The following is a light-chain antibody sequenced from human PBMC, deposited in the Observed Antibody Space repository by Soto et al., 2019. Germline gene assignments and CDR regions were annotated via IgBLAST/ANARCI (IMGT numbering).Light chain of an antibody. CDR1: SSDVGSYNL. CDR2: EGS. J-gene: IGLJ1*01. CDR3: CSYAGSNTYV. V-gene: IGLV2-23*01. Sequence: QSALTQPASVSGSPGQSITISCTGTSSDVGSYNLVSWYQQHPGKAPKLMIYEGSKRPSGVSNHFSGSKSGNTASLTISGLQTEDEAEYYCCSYAGSNTYVFGTGTKVTVL.